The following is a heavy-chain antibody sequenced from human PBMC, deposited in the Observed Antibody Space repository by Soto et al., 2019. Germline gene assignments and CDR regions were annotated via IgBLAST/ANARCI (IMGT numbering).Heavy chain of an antibody. D-gene: IGHD2-8*01. J-gene: IGHJ2*01. V-gene: IGHV4-4*07. CDR3: ARGMGRYFDL. Sequence: QVQLQESGPGLVKPSETLSLTCTVSGDFISNFYWSWIRQPAGKGLQSLGRISASGRSNYNPDLQSRVAMSLDTYKNQFSLRLTSLSAADTAVYFCARGMGRYFDLWGRGTLVTVFS. CDR2: ISASGRS. CDR1: GDFISNFY.